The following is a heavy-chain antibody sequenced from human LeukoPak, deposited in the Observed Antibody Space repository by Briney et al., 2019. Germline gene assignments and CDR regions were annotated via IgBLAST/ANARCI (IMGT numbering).Heavy chain of an antibody. CDR1: GFTFSSYE. CDR2: ISSSGSTI. J-gene: IGHJ4*02. CDR3: AGVGDDYGDYGAGFDY. D-gene: IGHD4-17*01. Sequence: PGGSLRLSCAASGFTFSSYEMNWVRQAPGKWLEWVSYISSSGSTIYYADSVKGRFTISRDNAKNSLYLQMNSLRAEDTADYYCAGVGDDYGDYGAGFDYWGQGTLVTVSS. V-gene: IGHV3-48*03.